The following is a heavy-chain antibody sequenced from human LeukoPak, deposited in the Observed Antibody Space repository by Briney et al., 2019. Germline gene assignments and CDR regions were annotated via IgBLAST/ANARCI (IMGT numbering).Heavy chain of an antibody. Sequence: GESLKISCKASGYMFSHNWIGWVRQMPGKGLEWMGIIYPANSDTRNSPPFQGQVIISADKSISTAYLQWTSLKASDTAIYYCARQPLVRDCGGDCEFDYWGQGTRVSVSS. J-gene: IGHJ4*02. D-gene: IGHD2-21*02. CDR3: ARQPLVRDCGGDCEFDY. CDR1: GYMFSHNW. CDR2: IYPANSDT. V-gene: IGHV5-51*01.